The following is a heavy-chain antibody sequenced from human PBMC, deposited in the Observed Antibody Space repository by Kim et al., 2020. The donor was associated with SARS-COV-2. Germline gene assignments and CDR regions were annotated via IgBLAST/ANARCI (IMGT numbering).Heavy chain of an antibody. CDR2: IIPIIGIA. J-gene: IGHJ3*02. D-gene: IGHD3-22*01. V-gene: IGHV1-69*04. CDR1: GDTFSSYT. CDR3: ARDRFHYDSSGYSYAFDI. Sequence: SVKVSCKASGDTFSSYTISWVRQAPGQGLEWMGRIIPIIGIANYAQKFQGRVTITADKSTSTAYMELSSLRSEDTAVYYCARDRFHYDSSGYSYAFDIWGQGEMVTVSA.